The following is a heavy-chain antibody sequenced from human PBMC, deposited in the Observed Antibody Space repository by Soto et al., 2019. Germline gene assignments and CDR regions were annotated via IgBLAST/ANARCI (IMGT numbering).Heavy chain of an antibody. J-gene: IGHJ6*02. CDR1: GDSVSSNSAA. CDR3: ARDSRAAAGNRGRVYGMDV. Sequence: PSQTLSLTCPISGDSVSSNSAAWNWIRQSPSRGLEWLGRTYYRSKWYNDYAVSVKSRITINPDTSKNQFSLQLNSVTPEDTAVYYCARDSRAAAGNRGRVYGMDVWGQGTTVIVSS. D-gene: IGHD6-13*01. V-gene: IGHV6-1*01. CDR2: TYYRSKWYN.